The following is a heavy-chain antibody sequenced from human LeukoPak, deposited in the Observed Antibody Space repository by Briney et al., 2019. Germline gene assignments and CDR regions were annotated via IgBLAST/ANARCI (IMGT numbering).Heavy chain of an antibody. CDR3: ARRGYSSGWQNWFDP. D-gene: IGHD6-19*01. CDR2: IYPGDSDT. J-gene: IGHJ5*02. CDR1: GYTFTSYW. V-gene: IGHV5-51*01. Sequence: GESLKISCKGSGYTFTSYWIGWVRQMPGKGLEWMGIIYPGDSDTRYRPSFQGQVTISSDKSTSTTYLQWSSLKASDTGIYYCARRGYSSGWQNWFDPWGEGTLVTVSS.